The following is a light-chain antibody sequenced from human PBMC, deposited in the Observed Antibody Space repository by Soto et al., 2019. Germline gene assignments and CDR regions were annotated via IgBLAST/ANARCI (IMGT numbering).Light chain of an antibody. Sequence: DIQMTQSPSSLSASVGDRVTITCRASQSISSYLNWYQQKPGKAPKLLIYAASSLQSGVPSRFSGSGSGTDFAVTISSLQPEDFATYYGQQSYSTPPTFGGGTMVEIK. J-gene: IGKJ4*01. CDR2: AAS. CDR1: QSISSY. CDR3: QQSYSTPPT. V-gene: IGKV1-39*01.